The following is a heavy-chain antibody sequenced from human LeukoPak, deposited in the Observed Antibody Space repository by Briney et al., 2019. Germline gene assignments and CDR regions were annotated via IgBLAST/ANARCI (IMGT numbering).Heavy chain of an antibody. D-gene: IGHD3-16*02. CDR2: ISSSTSYI. CDR3: ARDYDYVWGSYRIPFDY. Sequence: PGGSLRLSCAASGFTFSSYSMHWVRQAPGKGLEWVSSISSSTSYIYYADSVKGRFTISRDNAKNSLYLQMNSLRAEDTAVYYCARDYDYVWGSYRIPFDYWGQGTLVTVSS. J-gene: IGHJ4*02. V-gene: IGHV3-21*01. CDR1: GFTFSSYS.